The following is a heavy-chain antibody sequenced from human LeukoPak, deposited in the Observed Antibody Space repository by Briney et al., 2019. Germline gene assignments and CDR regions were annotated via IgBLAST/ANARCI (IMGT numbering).Heavy chain of an antibody. Sequence: SETLSLTCTVSGASTSSYYWSWIRQPAGKGLEWIGRIFAGGNTNYNPSLKSRVTMSVDTSKNQVSLKLTSVTAADTAVYYCAREVAGTTSRFFDYWGQGTLATVSS. CDR3: AREVAGTTSRFFDY. D-gene: IGHD1-7*01. J-gene: IGHJ4*02. CDR2: IFAGGNT. CDR1: GASTSSYY. V-gene: IGHV4-4*07.